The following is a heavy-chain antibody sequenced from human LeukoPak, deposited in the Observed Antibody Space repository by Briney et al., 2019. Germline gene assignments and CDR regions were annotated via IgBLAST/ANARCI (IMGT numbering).Heavy chain of an antibody. D-gene: IGHD6-13*01. CDR2: ISSSSSYI. CDR1: GFTFSSYS. Sequence: GGSLRLSCAASGFTFSSYSMNWVRQAPGKGLEWVSSISSSSSYIYYADSVKGRFTISRDNAKNSLYLQMNSLRAEDTAVYYCARDLKRAAAGTDYFDYWGQGTLVTVSS. J-gene: IGHJ4*02. V-gene: IGHV3-21*01. CDR3: ARDLKRAAAGTDYFDY.